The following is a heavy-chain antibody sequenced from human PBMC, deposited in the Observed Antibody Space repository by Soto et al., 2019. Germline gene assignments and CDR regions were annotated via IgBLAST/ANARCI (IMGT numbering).Heavy chain of an antibody. CDR1: GGSISSYY. V-gene: IGHV4-59*01. CDR3: ARQTSPPYYYDSSGYYWGGWFDP. J-gene: IGHJ5*02. D-gene: IGHD3-22*01. CDR2: IYYSGST. Sequence: TLSLTCTVSGGSISSYYWSWIRQPPGKGLEWIGYIYYSGSTNYNPSLKSRVTISVDTSKNQFSLKLSSVTAADTAVYYCARQTSPPYYYDSSGYYWGGWFDPWGQGTLVTVSS.